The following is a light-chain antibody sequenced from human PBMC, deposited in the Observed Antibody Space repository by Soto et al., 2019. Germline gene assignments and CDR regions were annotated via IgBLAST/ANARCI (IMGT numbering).Light chain of an antibody. J-gene: IGLJ1*01. CDR2: AVG. V-gene: IGLV2-14*01. CDR3: ISYTSDSSYV. Sequence: QSFLTQPASMSGSPGQSITISCTGTSSDVGLYDYVSWYQQHPGKAPQLMIYAVGNRPSGVSNRFSASKSGNTASLFISGLQAEDEADYYCISYTSDSSYVFGSGTKVTVL. CDR1: SSDVGLYDY.